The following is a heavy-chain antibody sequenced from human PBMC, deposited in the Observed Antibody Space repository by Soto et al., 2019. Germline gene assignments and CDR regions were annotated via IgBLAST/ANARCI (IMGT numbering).Heavy chain of an antibody. Sequence: EVQLLESGGDLVQPGGSLRLACAASGFTFSTYGMAWVRQAPGKGLEWVSSVSDSADSTYYADSVKGRVTISRDNSKNMLFLQINSLRVEDTAIYYCAKRVEYSSSTHYLDSWGQGTLVTVSS. CDR3: AKRVEYSSSTHYLDS. J-gene: IGHJ4*02. CDR1: GFTFSTYG. V-gene: IGHV3-23*01. D-gene: IGHD6-6*01. CDR2: VSDSADST.